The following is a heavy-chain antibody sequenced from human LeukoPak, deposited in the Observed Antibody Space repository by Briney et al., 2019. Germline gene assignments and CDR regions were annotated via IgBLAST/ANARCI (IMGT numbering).Heavy chain of an antibody. J-gene: IGHJ3*02. V-gene: IGHV3-23*01. CDR1: GFTFSSYA. CDR3: AKDPMVRGQSGAFDI. Sequence: PGGSLRLSCAASGFTFSSYAMSWVRQAPGKGLEWVSAISGSGGSTYYADSVKGRFTISRDNSKNTLHLQMNSLRAEDTAVYYCAKDPMVRGQSGAFDIWGQGTMVTVSS. D-gene: IGHD3-10*01. CDR2: ISGSGGST.